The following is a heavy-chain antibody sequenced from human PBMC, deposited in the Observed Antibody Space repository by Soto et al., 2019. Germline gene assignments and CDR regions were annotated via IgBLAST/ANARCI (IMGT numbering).Heavy chain of an antibody. CDR2: ISYDGSNK. Sequence: QVQLVESGGGVVQPGRSLRLSCAASGFTFSSYGMHWVRQAPGKGLEWVAVISYDGSNKYYADSVKGRFTICRDNSKNTLYLQRNSLRAADTAVYYCAKALLRPGRAYGMDVWGQGTTVTVSS. J-gene: IGHJ6*02. CDR1: GFTFSSYG. V-gene: IGHV3-30*18. CDR3: AKALLRPGRAYGMDV. D-gene: IGHD6-25*01.